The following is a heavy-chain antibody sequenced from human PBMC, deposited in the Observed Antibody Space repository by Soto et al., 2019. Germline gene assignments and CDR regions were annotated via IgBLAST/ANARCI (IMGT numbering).Heavy chain of an antibody. J-gene: IGHJ6*02. CDR2: INHSGST. Sequence: SETLSLTCAVYGGSFSGYYWSWIRQPPGKGLEWIGEINHSGSTNYNPSLKGRVTISVDTSKNQFSLKLSSVTAADTAVYYCASPKDTYKHYYYGMDVWGQGTTVTVSS. V-gene: IGHV4-34*01. CDR1: GGSFSGYY. D-gene: IGHD3-10*01. CDR3: ASPKDTYKHYYYGMDV.